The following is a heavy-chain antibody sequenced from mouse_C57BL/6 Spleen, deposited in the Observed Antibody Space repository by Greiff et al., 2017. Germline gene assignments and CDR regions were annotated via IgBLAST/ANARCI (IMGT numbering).Heavy chain of an antibody. J-gene: IGHJ1*03. CDR1: GYTFTDHT. CDR3: ATRDYYGSSFYWYFDV. CDR2: IYPRDGST. D-gene: IGHD1-1*01. V-gene: IGHV1-78*01. Sequence: VQLQQSDAELVKPGASVKISCKVSGYTFTDHTIHWMKQRPEQGLEWIGYIYPRDGSTKYNEKFKGKATLTADKSSSAAYMQLNSLTSEDSAVYFCATRDYYGSSFYWYFDVWGTGTTVTVSS.